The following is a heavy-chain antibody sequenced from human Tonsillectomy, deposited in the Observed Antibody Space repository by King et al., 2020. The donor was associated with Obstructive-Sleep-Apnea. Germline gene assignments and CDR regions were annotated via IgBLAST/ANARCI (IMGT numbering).Heavy chain of an antibody. D-gene: IGHD6-13*01. CDR2: IYPGDSDT. V-gene: IGHV5-51*01. CDR1: GYSFPSYW. Sequence: VQLVQSGAEVKKPGESLQISCKGSGYSFPSYWIGWVRQMPGKGLEWMGIIYPGDSDTRYSPSFQGQVTISADKSISTAYLQWSSLKASDTAMYYCARSRGGGSSWPNWFDPWGQGTLVTVSS. J-gene: IGHJ5*02. CDR3: ARSRGGGSSWPNWFDP.